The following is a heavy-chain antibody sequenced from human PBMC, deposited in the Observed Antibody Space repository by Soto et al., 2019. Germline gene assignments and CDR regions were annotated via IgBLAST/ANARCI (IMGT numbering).Heavy chain of an antibody. CDR1: GFTFSSYS. Sequence: PGGSLRLSCAASGFTFSSYSMNWVRQAPGKGLEWVSSISSSSSYIYYADSVKGRFTISRDNAKNSLYLQMNSLRAEDTAVYYCVRVINLGRLPYYVFWCGYYHPGHCIDYWGQGTLVTVSS. D-gene: IGHD3-3*01. V-gene: IGHV3-21*01. CDR2: ISSSSSYI. J-gene: IGHJ4*02. CDR3: VRVINLGRLPYYVFWCGYYHPGHCIDY.